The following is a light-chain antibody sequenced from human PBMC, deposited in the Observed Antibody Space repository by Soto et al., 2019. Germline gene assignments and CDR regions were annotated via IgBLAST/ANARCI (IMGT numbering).Light chain of an antibody. CDR1: SSDVGGYNY. Sequence: QSVLTQPASVSGSPGQSITISCTGTSSDVGGYNYVSWYQQHPGKAPKLMIYDVSNRPSGVSNRFSGSKSGNTASLTISGLQAEDEADYYFISYSSSNTLFYAFRTGTKIT. V-gene: IGLV2-14*01. CDR2: DVS. CDR3: ISYSSSNTLFYA. J-gene: IGLJ1*01.